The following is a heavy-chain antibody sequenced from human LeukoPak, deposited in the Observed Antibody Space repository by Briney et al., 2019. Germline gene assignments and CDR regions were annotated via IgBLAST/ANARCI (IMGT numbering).Heavy chain of an antibody. Sequence: PSETLCLTCTVSGCSISTYYWSWIRQPPGKGLECIRYIYHSGSTNYNPSLKSRVTISVATYKNQFSLKLSSVTAADPAVYYCARDGYSAHDGLWGQGTVVRVS. D-gene: IGHD5-12*01. CDR2: IYHSGST. V-gene: IGHV4-59*01. CDR1: GCSISTYY. CDR3: ARDGYSAHDGL. J-gene: IGHJ4*02.